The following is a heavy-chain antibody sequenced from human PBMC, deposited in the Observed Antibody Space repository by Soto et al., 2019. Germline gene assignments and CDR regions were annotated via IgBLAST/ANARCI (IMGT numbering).Heavy chain of an antibody. D-gene: IGHD6-19*01. CDR3: ARGVAGKPNWFDP. J-gene: IGHJ5*02. CDR1: GGSISSGDYY. CDR2: IYYSGST. Sequence: PSETLSLTCTVSGGSISSGDYYWSWIRQPPGKGLEWIGYIYYSGSTYYNPSLKSRVTISVDTSKNQFSLKLSSVTAADTAVYYCARGVAGKPNWFDPWGQGTLVTSPQ. V-gene: IGHV4-30-4*01.